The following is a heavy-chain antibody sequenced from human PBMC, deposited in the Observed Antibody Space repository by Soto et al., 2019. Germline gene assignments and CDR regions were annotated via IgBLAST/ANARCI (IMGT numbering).Heavy chain of an antibody. D-gene: IGHD6-19*01. CDR2: MYYSGST. CDR1: GGSISSGGYY. CDR3: ARDFTGSSGPTLGMDV. J-gene: IGHJ6*02. V-gene: IGHV4-31*03. Sequence: QVQLQESGPGLVKPSQTLSLTCTVSGGSISSGGYYWSWIRQHPGKGLEWIGYMYYSGSTYYNPSLKSRVTISVDTSKNQFSLKLSSATAADTAVYYWARDFTGSSGPTLGMDVWGQGTTVTVSS.